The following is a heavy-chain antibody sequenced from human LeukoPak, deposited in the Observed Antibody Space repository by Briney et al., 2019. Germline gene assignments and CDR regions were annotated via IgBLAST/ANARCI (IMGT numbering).Heavy chain of an antibody. V-gene: IGHV3-33*01. CDR1: GFTFRSHG. D-gene: IGHD1-26*01. CDR3: AGDRATSYFDY. J-gene: IGHJ4*02. Sequence: GGSLRLSCAASGFTFRSHGMHWVRQAPGKGLEWVAFIWYDGSNKYYTDSVKGRFTISRDNSKNTLYLQMNSLRAEDTAVYYCAGDRATSYFDYWGQGALVTVSS. CDR2: IWYDGSNK.